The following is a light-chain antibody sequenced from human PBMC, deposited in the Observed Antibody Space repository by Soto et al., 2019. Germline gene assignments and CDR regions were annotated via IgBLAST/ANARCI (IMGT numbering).Light chain of an antibody. J-gene: IGLJ2*01. V-gene: IGLV2-8*01. Sequence: QSVLTQPPSASGSPGQSVTISCTGTSSDVGGYNFVSWYQQHPGKAPKLMIYEVSERPSGVPDRFSGSKSGITASLTVSGLQAEDEADYYCSSYAGSNIVVFGGGTKLTVL. CDR3: SSYAGSNIVV. CDR1: SSDVGGYNF. CDR2: EVS.